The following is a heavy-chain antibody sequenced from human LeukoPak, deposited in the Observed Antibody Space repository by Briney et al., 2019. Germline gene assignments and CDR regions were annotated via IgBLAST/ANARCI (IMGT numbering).Heavy chain of an antibody. CDR1: RLKISDYS. V-gene: IGHV3-11*01. J-gene: IGHJ5*01. D-gene: IGHD3-9*01. CDR3: VVQAGLTYYDISFDS. Sequence: GGSLRLSCAASRLKISDYSMSWIRQSPGKGLEWVSSINNGGGVIQYANSVKGRFTISRDNAKNSLYLQMNSLTAEGTAVYYCVVQAGLTYYDISFDSWGQGTLVTVSS. CDR2: INNGGGVI.